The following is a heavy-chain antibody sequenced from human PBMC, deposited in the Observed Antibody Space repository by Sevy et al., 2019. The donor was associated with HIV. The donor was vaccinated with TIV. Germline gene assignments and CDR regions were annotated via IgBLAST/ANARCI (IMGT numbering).Heavy chain of an antibody. V-gene: IGHV1-2*02. J-gene: IGHJ4*02. Sequence: ASVKVSCKTSGYTFTDYYIHWVRQAPGHGLEWLGWINPNGGGVHYAQKFQGRVTMTRDTSIGTVHIELSRLRSDDTALYYCARDTTTSEKGPIDYWGRGTLVTVSS. CDR2: INPNGGGV. CDR1: GYTFTDYY. CDR3: ARDTTTSEKGPIDY. D-gene: IGHD1-1*01.